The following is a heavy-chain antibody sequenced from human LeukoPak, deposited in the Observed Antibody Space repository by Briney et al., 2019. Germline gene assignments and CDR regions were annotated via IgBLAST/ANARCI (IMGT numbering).Heavy chain of an antibody. Sequence: ASVKVSCKVSGYTLTELSMHWVRQAPGKGLEWMGGFDPEDGEAIYAQKFQGRVTMTEDTSTDTAYMELSSLRSEDTAVYYCATLPPKPDAFDIWGQGTMVTVSS. CDR2: FDPEDGEA. CDR3: ATLPPKPDAFDI. V-gene: IGHV1-24*01. CDR1: GYTLTELS. J-gene: IGHJ3*02.